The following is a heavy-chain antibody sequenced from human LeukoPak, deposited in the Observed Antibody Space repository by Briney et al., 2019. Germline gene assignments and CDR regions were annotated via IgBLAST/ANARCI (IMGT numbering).Heavy chain of an antibody. CDR2: ISYDGSNK. Sequence: PGGSLRLSCAASGFTFSSYAMHWVRQAPGKGLEWVAVISYDGSNKYYADSVKGRFTISRDNSKNTLYLQMNSLRAEDTAVYYCARGGLWFGELYYEYFQHWGQGTLVTVSS. D-gene: IGHD3-10*01. CDR3: ARGGLWFGELYYEYFQH. V-gene: IGHV3-30-3*01. J-gene: IGHJ1*01. CDR1: GFTFSSYA.